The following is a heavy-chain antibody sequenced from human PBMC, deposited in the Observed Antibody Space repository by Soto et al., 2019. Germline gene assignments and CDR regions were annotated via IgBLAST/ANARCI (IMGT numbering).Heavy chain of an antibody. J-gene: IGHJ6*02. D-gene: IGHD5-18*01. CDR3: ASDVPKYSYGPGTEYYYYGMDV. V-gene: IGHV1-18*01. CDR1: GYTFTSYG. CDR2: ISAYNGNT. Sequence: QVQLVQSGAEVKKPGASVKVSCKASGYTFTSYGISWVRQAPGQGLERMGWISAYNGNTNYAQKLQGRVTMTTDTSTSTAYMELRSLRSDDSAVYYCASDVPKYSYGPGTEYYYYGMDVWGQGTTVTFSS.